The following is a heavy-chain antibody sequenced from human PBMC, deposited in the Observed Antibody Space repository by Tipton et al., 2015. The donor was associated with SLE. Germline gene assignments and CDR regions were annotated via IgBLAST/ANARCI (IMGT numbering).Heavy chain of an antibody. V-gene: IGHV4-59*08. J-gene: IGHJ4*02. CDR2: IYYSGST. D-gene: IGHD2-15*01. CDR1: GGSISSYY. Sequence: LRLSCTVSGGSISSYYWSWIRQPPGKGLEWIGYIYYSGSTNYNPSLKNRVTISVDTSKNQFSLKLSSVTAADTAVYYCASQTQNYSLWGQGTLVTVSS. CDR3: ASQTQNYSL.